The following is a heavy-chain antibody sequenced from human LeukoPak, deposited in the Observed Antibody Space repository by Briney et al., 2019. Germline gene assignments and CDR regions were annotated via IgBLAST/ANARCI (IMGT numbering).Heavy chain of an antibody. D-gene: IGHD3-16*01. CDR1: GYTFTGYY. CDR2: INPNSGGT. CDR3: ARVRYDYVRGNLHYYYYMDV. J-gene: IGHJ6*03. Sequence: AASVKVSCKASGYTFTGYYMHWVRQAPGQGLEWMGWINPNSGGTNYAQKFQGRVTMTRDTSISTAYMELSRLRSDDTAVYYCARVRYDYVRGNLHYYYYMDVWGKGTTVTISS. V-gene: IGHV1-2*02.